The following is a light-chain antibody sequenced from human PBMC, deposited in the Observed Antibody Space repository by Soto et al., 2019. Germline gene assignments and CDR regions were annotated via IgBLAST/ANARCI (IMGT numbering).Light chain of an antibody. J-gene: IGKJ3*01. CDR2: ATS. CDR3: QKYNWPPFT. CDR1: QGISNY. Sequence: DIQMTQSPSSLAASVGDRVTISCRASQGISNYLAWYQQKPGKAPKRLIYATSTLQSGVSSRFTGSGSGTDFTLTISSLQPEDVATYYCQKYNWPPFTFGPGTKVDI. V-gene: IGKV1-27*01.